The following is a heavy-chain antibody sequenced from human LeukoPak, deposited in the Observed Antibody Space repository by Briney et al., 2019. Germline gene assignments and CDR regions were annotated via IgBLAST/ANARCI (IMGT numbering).Heavy chain of an antibody. J-gene: IGHJ4*02. V-gene: IGHV5-51*01. Sequence: GASLKISCKGSGYSYTNYWIGWVRQMPGKGLEWMGIIYPGDSDTRYSPSFQGQVAISADKSISTAYLQWSSLKASDTAMYYCARQTGGTVITIIDYWGQGTLVTVPS. CDR2: IYPGDSDT. CDR1: GYSYTNYW. D-gene: IGHD4-17*01. CDR3: ARQTGGTVITIIDY.